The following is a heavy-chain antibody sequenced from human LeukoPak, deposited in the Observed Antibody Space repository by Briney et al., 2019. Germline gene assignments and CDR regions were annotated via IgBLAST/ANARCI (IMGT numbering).Heavy chain of an antibody. D-gene: IGHD3-22*01. V-gene: IGHV4-34*01. CDR2: IYYSGST. J-gene: IGHJ4*02. Sequence: PSETLSLTCAVYGGSFSGYYWSWIRQPPGKGLEWIGSIYYSGSTYYNPSLKSRVTISVDTSKNQFSLKLSSVTAADTAVYYCASSITMIVVVITTGPYYFDYWGQGTLVTVSS. CDR3: ASSITMIVVVITTGPYYFDY. CDR1: GGSFSGYY.